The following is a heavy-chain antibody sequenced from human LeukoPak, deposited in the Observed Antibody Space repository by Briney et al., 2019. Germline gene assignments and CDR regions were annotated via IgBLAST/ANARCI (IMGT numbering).Heavy chain of an antibody. V-gene: IGHV4-59*12. CDR2: IYYSGST. CDR1: GGSISSYY. Sequence: SETLSLTCTVSGGSISSYYWSWIRQPPGKGLEWIGYIYYSGSTNYNPSLKSRVTISVDTSKNQFSLKLSSVTAADTAVYYCARVGPWVNPDYYYYYMDVRGKGTTVTVSS. CDR3: ARVGPWVNPDYYYYYMDV. D-gene: IGHD1-14*01. J-gene: IGHJ6*03.